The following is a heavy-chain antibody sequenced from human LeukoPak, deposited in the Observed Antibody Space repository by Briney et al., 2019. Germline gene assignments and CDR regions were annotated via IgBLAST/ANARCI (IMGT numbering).Heavy chain of an antibody. V-gene: IGHV1-69*04. D-gene: IGHD3-22*01. CDR1: GGTFSSYA. CDR3: ARDHNYYDSSGYDLYFQH. J-gene: IGHJ1*01. Sequence: SVEVSCRASGGTFSSYAISWVRQAPGQGLEWMGRIIPILGIANYAQKFQGRVTITADKSTSTAYMELSSLRSEDTAVYYCARDHNYYDSSGYDLYFQHWGQGTLVTVSS. CDR2: IIPILGIA.